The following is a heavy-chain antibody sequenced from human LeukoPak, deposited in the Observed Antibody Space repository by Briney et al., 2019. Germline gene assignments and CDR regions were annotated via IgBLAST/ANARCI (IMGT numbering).Heavy chain of an antibody. V-gene: IGHV4-39*02. CDR3: AKGYSSSYYYFHY. D-gene: IGHD6-13*01. Sequence: SETLSLTCTVSGGSISSSTYYWVWIRQPPGKGLEWIGSIYNSGSTHYNRSLRGRVTISLDMSKNHFSLSLSSVTAADSAAYYCAKGYSSSYYYFHYWGQGTLVTVSS. CDR1: GGSISSSTYY. CDR2: IYNSGST. J-gene: IGHJ4*02.